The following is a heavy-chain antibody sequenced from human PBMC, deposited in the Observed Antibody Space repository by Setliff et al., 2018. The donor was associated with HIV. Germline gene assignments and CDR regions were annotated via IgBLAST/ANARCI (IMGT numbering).Heavy chain of an antibody. CDR2: ILGIFGTT. V-gene: IGHV1-69*05. CDR1: GDAFNSNA. CDR3: ARLGSGWSDSYYYAMDV. J-gene: IGHJ6*02. D-gene: IGHD6-19*01. Sequence: SVKVSCKTSGDAFNSNAISWVRQAPGQGLEWMGGILGIFGTTYYAQKFQGRVTITTDESTRTSYMELSSLRSDDTAVYYCARLGSGWSDSYYYAMDVWGQGTTVTVSS.